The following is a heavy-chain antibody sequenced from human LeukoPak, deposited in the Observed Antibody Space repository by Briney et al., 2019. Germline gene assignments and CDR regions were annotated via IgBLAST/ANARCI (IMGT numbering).Heavy chain of an antibody. J-gene: IGHJ5*02. CDR1: GFTFSGY. D-gene: IGHD3-10*01. CDR2: IYYRGST. V-gene: IGHV4-39*01. Sequence: PGGSLRLSCAASGFTFSGYWGWIRQPPGKGLEWIGSIYYRGSTYYSPSLKSRVTISVDTSKNQFSLNLYSVTAADTAVYYCAKHGAMVRGVPLNFDPWGQGTLVTVSS. CDR3: AKHGAMVRGVPLNFDP.